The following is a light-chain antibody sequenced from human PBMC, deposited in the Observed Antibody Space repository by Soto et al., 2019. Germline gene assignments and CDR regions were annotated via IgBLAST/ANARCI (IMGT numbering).Light chain of an antibody. J-gene: IGKJ4*01. CDR3: QQYGSSPPLT. Sequence: EIVLTQSPGTLSLSPGERATLSCRASQSVSSSYVAWYQQKPGQAPRLLIYGASSRATGISDRFSGSGSGTDFTLTISRLEPEDFALYYCQQYGSSPPLTFGGGTKVEIK. CDR2: GAS. V-gene: IGKV3-20*01. CDR1: QSVSSSY.